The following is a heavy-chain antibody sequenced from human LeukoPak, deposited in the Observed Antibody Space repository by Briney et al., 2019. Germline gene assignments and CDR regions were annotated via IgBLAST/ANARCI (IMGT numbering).Heavy chain of an antibody. D-gene: IGHD5-24*01. CDR1: GGTFSSYA. J-gene: IGHJ4*02. V-gene: IGHV1-69*13. CDR2: TIPIFDTA. Sequence: SVKVSCKASGGTFSSYAISWVRQAPGQGLEWMGGTIPIFDTANYAQKFQGRVTITADESTSTAYMELSSLRSEDTAVYYCARERGDGYVSSFFDYWGQGTLVNVSS. CDR3: ARERGDGYVSSFFDY.